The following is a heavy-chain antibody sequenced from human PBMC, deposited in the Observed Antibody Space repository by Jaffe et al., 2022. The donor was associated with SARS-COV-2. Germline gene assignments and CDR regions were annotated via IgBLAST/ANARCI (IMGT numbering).Heavy chain of an antibody. CDR2: IKKDGSIT. V-gene: IGHV3-74*01. CDR1: GFTFSNYW. D-gene: IGHD3-3*01. CDR3: ARDAEYYEFWSGLDY. J-gene: IGHJ4*02. Sequence: EVQLVESGGGLVQPGGSLRLSCAASGFTFSNYWMNWVRQVPGKGLVWVSRIKKDGSITTYADSVKGRFTISRDNAKNTLYLQMNSLRAEDTAVYYCARDAEYYEFWSGLDYWGQGTLVTVSS.